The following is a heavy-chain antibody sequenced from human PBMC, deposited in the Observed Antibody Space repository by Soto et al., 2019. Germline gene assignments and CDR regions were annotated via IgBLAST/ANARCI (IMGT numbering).Heavy chain of an antibody. V-gene: IGHV1-3*01. J-gene: IGHJ4*02. CDR3: ARIGREGGGAHYFDY. D-gene: IGHD1-26*01. Sequence: QVQLVQSGAEVKKPGASVKVSCTASGYTFTTYAMHWVRQAPGQRLEWMGWINAGNGNTKYSQKFQGRVTIATDTSASTAYMELSSLRSEDTAVYYCARIGREGGGAHYFDYWGQGTLVTVSS. CDR2: INAGNGNT. CDR1: GYTFTTYA.